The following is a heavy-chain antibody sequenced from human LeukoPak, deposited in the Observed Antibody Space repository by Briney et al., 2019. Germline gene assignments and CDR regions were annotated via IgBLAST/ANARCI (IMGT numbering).Heavy chain of an antibody. J-gene: IGHJ4*02. V-gene: IGHV3-23*01. CDR3: AREDSGRYFDY. CDR2: ISGSGGST. D-gene: IGHD1-26*01. Sequence: GGSLRLSCAASGFTFSSYAMSWVRQAPGKGLEWVSAISGSGGSTYYADSVKGRFTISRDNSKNTVNLQLNSLRVEDTAVYYCAREDSGRYFDYWGQGTLVTVSS. CDR1: GFTFSSYA.